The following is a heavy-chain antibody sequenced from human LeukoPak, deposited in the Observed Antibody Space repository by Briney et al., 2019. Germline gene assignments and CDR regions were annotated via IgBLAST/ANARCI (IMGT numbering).Heavy chain of an antibody. CDR2: MNPNSGNT. CDR3: ARGTENYSSGWYGSPQDYYMDV. J-gene: IGHJ6*03. D-gene: IGHD6-19*01. CDR1: GYTFTGYY. V-gene: IGHV1-8*02. Sequence: ASVKVSCKASGYTFTGYYMHWVRQAPGQGLEWMGWMNPNSGNTGYAQKLQGRVTMTRNTSISTAYMELSSLRSEDTAVYYCARGTENYSSGWYGSPQDYYMDVWGKGTTVTVSS.